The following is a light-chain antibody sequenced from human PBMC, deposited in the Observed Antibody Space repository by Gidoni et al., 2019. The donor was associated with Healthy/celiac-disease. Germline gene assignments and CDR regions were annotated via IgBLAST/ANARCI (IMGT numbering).Light chain of an antibody. J-gene: IGKJ1*01. Sequence: DIQMTQSPSSLSASVGDRVTITCRASQSISSYLNWYQQKPGKAPKLLIYAASSLQSGVPSRFSGSGSGTDFTLTISSLQPEDFATYYCQQSYSTPPTFXPXTKVEIK. CDR2: AAS. CDR3: QQSYSTPPT. V-gene: IGKV1-39*01. CDR1: QSISSY.